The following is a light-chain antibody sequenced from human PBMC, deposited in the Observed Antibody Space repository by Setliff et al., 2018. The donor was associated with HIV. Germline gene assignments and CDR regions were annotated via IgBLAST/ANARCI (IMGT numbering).Light chain of an antibody. CDR2: DVS. Sequence: QSALTQPASVSASPGQSITISCTGTSSDVGRYNYVSWYQQHPGKTPKLIIYDVSKWPSGVSNRFSASKSGNTASLTISGLQAEDEADYYCCSYTSISTYVFGTGTKVTVL. CDR1: SSDVGRYNY. J-gene: IGLJ1*01. V-gene: IGLV2-14*03. CDR3: CSYTSISTYV.